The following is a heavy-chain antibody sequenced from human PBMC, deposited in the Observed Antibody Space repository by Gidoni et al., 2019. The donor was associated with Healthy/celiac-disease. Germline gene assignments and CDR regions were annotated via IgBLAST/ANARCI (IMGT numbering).Heavy chain of an antibody. Sequence: EVQLVESGGGLVQPGGSLRLSCAASGFTFSSYDMHWVRQATGKGLEWVSAIGTAGDPYYPGSVKGRFTISRENAKNSLYLQMNSLRAGDTAVYYCARGGGYYDSSGYYHYYYGMDVWGQGTTVTVSS. CDR1: GFTFSSYD. CDR2: IGTAGDP. CDR3: ARGGGYYDSSGYYHYYYGMDV. V-gene: IGHV3-13*05. J-gene: IGHJ6*02. D-gene: IGHD3-22*01.